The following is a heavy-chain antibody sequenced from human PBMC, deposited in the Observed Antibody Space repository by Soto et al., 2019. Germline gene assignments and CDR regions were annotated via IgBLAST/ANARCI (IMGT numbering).Heavy chain of an antibody. V-gene: IGHV4-59*01. CDR3: ARAAPNRDNWGSYYFDC. J-gene: IGHJ4*02. CDR2: IYYSGST. D-gene: IGHD7-27*01. CDR1: GGSISSYY. Sequence: PSETLSLTCTVSGGSISSYYWSWIRQPPGKGLEWIGYIYYSGSTNYNPSLKSRVTISVDTSKNQFSLKLSSVTAADTAVYYCARAAPNRDNWGSYYFDCWGQGTLVTVSS.